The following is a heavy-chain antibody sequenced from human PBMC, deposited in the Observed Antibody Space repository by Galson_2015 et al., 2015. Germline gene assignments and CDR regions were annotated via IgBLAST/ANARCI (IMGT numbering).Heavy chain of an antibody. CDR2: IWYDGSNK. V-gene: IGHV3-33*01. CDR3: ARDERHYYYMDV. J-gene: IGHJ6*03. CDR1: GFTFSSYG. Sequence: SLRLSCAASGFTFSSYGMHWVRQAPGKGLEWVAVIWYDGSNKYYADSVKGRFTISRDNSKNTLYLQMNSLRAEDTAVYYCARDERHYYYMDVWGKGTTVTVSS.